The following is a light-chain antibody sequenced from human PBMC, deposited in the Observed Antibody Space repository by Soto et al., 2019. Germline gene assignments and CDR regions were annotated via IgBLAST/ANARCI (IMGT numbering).Light chain of an antibody. CDR3: ETWDSNTRV. CDR2: LEGSGSY. J-gene: IGLJ3*02. Sequence: QSVLTQSSSASASLGPSVKLTCTLSSGHSSYIIAWHQQQPGKAPRYLMKLEGSGSYNKGSGVPDRFSGSSSGADRYLTISHLQFEDEADYYCETWDSNTRVFGGGTKLTVL. CDR1: SGHSSYI. V-gene: IGLV4-60*02.